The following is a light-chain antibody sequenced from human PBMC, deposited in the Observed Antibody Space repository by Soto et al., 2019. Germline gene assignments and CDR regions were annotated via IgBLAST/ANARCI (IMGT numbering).Light chain of an antibody. CDR3: QQYGSPWT. Sequence: VLTRSPGTLSLSPGERATLSCRASQSVSGSYLAWYQQKPGQSPRLLIYGASSRATGIPDRFSGSGSGTDFTLTISRLEPEDFAVYFCQQYGSPWTFGQGTKVEIK. CDR1: QSVSGSY. J-gene: IGKJ1*01. V-gene: IGKV3-20*01. CDR2: GAS.